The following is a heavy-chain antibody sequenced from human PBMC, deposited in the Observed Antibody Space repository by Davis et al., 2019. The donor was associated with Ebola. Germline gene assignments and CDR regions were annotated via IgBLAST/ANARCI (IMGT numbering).Heavy chain of an antibody. CDR3: ASIAARRVYYYYGMDV. V-gene: IGHV4-34*01. J-gene: IGHJ6*04. CDR1: GGSFSGYY. CDR2: INHSGST. Sequence: GSLRLSCAVYGGSFSGYYWSWIRQPPGKGLEWIGEINHSGSTNYNPSLKSRVTISVDTSKNQFSLKLSSVTAADTAVYYCASIAARRVYYYYGMDVWGKGTTVTVSS. D-gene: IGHD6-6*01.